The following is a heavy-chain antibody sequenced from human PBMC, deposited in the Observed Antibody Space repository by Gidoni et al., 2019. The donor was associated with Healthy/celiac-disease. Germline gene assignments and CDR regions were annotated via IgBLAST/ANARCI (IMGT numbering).Heavy chain of an antibody. CDR1: GFTFSSYS. Sequence: EVQLVESGGGLVKPGGSLRLSCAASGFTFSSYSMNWVRQAPGKGLEWVSSISSSSSYIYYADSVKGRFTISRDNAKNSLYLQMNSLRAEDTAVYYCAREAFLGYCSSTSCYPYYGMDVWGQGTTVTVSS. J-gene: IGHJ6*02. D-gene: IGHD2-2*01. CDR3: AREAFLGYCSSTSCYPYYGMDV. V-gene: IGHV3-21*01. CDR2: ISSSSSYI.